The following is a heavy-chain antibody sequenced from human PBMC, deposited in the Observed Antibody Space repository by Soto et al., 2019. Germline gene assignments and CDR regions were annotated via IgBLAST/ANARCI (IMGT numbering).Heavy chain of an antibody. CDR3: ARGTHDTYYYGSGSFGFDP. CDR1: GYTSTNYG. CDR2: INAGSGNA. J-gene: IGHJ5*02. V-gene: IGHV1-3*01. Sequence: ASVKVSCKASGYTSTNYGMHWVRQAPGQRLEWMGWINAGSGNAKYSQKFQGRVTITTDKSTSTAYMELSSLRSEDTAVYYCARGTHDTYYYGSGSFGFDPWGQGTLVTVSS. D-gene: IGHD3-10*01.